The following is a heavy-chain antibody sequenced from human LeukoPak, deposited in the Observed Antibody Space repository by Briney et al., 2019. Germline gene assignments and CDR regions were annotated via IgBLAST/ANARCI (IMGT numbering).Heavy chain of an antibody. CDR2: INHSGST. D-gene: IGHD3-22*01. CDR1: GGSFSGYY. CDR3: ARDSYYDSSGYFNDAFDM. J-gene: IGHJ3*02. Sequence: SETLSLTCAVYGGSFSGYYWSWIRQLPGKGLEWFGEINHSGSTNYNPSLKSRVTISVDTSKNQFSLKLSSVTAADTAVYYCARDSYYDSSGYFNDAFDMWGQGTMVTVSS. V-gene: IGHV4-34*01.